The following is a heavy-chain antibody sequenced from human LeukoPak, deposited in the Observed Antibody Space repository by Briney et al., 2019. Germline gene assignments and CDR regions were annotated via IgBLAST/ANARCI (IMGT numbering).Heavy chain of an antibody. D-gene: IGHD4/OR15-4a*01. CDR3: ARGDYGLYFDS. J-gene: IGHJ4*02. V-gene: IGHV4-38-2*01. CDR1: GGSFSGYY. CDR2: IYQNGNI. Sequence: SETLSLTCAVYGGSFSGYYWGWIRQPPGKGLEWIGSIYQNGNIYYNPSLKARVSLSMDTSKNQFSLRLSSVTAADTAVFYCARGDYGLYFDSWGQGTLVSVSS.